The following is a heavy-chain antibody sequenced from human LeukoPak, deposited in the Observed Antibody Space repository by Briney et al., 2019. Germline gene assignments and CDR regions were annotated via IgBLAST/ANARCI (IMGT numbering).Heavy chain of an antibody. V-gene: IGHV4-34*01. Sequence: QASETLSLTCAVYGGSFSGYYWSWIRQPPGKGLEWIGEINHSGSTNYNPSLKSRVTISVDTSKNQFSLKLSSVTAADTAVYYCARGRRIAVAVPFDYWGQGTLVTVSS. J-gene: IGHJ4*02. CDR3: ARGRRIAVAVPFDY. CDR2: INHSGST. CDR1: GGSFSGYY. D-gene: IGHD6-19*01.